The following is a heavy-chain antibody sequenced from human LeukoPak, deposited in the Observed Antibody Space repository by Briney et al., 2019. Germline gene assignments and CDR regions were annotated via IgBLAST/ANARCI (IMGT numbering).Heavy chain of an antibody. CDR1: GFTFSSYW. D-gene: IGHD5-18*01. CDR2: INSDGSST. CDR3: ARAGGYSYGYDLSYIDY. J-gene: IGHJ4*02. Sequence: GGSLRLSCAASGFTFSSYWMHWVRQAPGKGLVWVSRINSDGSSTSYADSVKGRFTISRDNAKNTLYLQMNSLRAEDTAVYYCARAGGYSYGYDLSYIDYWGRGTLVTVSS. V-gene: IGHV3-74*01.